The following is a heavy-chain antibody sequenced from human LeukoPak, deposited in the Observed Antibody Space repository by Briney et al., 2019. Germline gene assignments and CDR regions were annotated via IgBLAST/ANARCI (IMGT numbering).Heavy chain of an antibody. J-gene: IGHJ4*02. CDR1: GFTFSSYE. CDR3: ARDVKSYTSGASYFDY. V-gene: IGHV3-48*01. D-gene: IGHD6-19*01. CDR2: ITSSSSTM. Sequence: GGSLRLSCAASGFTFSSYEMNWVRQAPGQGLEWISYITSSSSTMFYADSVRGRFTISRDNAKNSLYLQMNSLRAEDTAVYYCARDVKSYTSGASYFDYWGQGSLVTVSS.